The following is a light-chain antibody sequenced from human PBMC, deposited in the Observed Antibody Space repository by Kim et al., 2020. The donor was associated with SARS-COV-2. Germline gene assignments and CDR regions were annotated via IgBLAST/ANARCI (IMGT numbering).Light chain of an antibody. V-gene: IGKV3-15*01. CDR3: QQYNDWHT. Sequence: LSVSPGERATLSCRASQSVSSKLVWYQQKPGQAPRLLIYAASTRASGIPARFSGSGSGTDFTLTINSLQSEDFALYYCQQYNDWHTFGQGTKLEI. J-gene: IGKJ2*01. CDR1: QSVSSK. CDR2: AAS.